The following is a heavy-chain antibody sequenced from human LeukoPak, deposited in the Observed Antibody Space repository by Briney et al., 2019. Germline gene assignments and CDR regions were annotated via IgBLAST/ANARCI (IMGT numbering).Heavy chain of an antibody. J-gene: IGHJ4*02. CDR3: AKGRLPTVDLVFDY. CDR2: IGGSGGST. Sequence: QPGASLRLSCAASGFTFSSYAMSWVRQDPGKGLEWVSAIGGSGGSTYYADSVKGRFTISRDNSKNTLYLQMNSLRAEDTAVYYCAKGRLPTVDLVFDYWGQGTLVTVSS. D-gene: IGHD5-18*01. V-gene: IGHV3-23*01. CDR1: GFTFSSYA.